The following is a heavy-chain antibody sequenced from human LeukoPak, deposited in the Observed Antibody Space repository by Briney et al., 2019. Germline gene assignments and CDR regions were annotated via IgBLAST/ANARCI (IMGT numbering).Heavy chain of an antibody. V-gene: IGHV1-2*02. CDR3: AKTLYIAAAPGGFDY. D-gene: IGHD6-13*01. Sequence: ASVKVSCKASGYTFTGYYMHWVRQAPGQGLEWMGWINPDSGGTNYAQKFQGRVTMTRDTSTGTAYMELSRLRSDDTAVYYCAKTLYIAAAPGGFDYWGQGTLVAVSS. CDR2: INPDSGGT. J-gene: IGHJ4*02. CDR1: GYTFTGYY.